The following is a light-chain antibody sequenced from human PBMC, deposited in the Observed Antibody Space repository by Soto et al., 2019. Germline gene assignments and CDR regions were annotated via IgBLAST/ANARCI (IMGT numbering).Light chain of an antibody. J-gene: IGKJ3*01. Sequence: DIQMTQSPSSLSASVGDSVTITCRASQSISNYLNWYQQKPGKAPKLLVYAASSLQSGVPSRFSGSGSGTDFTLTISSLQPEDFATYYCQQSYSTPFTFGTGTKVDIK. CDR2: AAS. V-gene: IGKV1-39*01. CDR1: QSISNY. CDR3: QQSYSTPFT.